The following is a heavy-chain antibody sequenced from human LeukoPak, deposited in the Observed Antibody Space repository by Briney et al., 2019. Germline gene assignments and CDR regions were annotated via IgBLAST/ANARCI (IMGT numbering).Heavy chain of an antibody. CDR1: GFALSRYY. CDR2: ISNSGNTI. D-gene: IGHD1-26*01. Sequence: GGSLRLSCAASGFALSRYYMSWIRQAPGKGLEWVSYISNSGNTIYYVDSVKGRFTISRDNAKNFLYLQMNSLRAEDTAVYFCARGRATKNSDYWGQGTLVTVSS. J-gene: IGHJ4*02. CDR3: ARGRATKNSDY. V-gene: IGHV3-11*01.